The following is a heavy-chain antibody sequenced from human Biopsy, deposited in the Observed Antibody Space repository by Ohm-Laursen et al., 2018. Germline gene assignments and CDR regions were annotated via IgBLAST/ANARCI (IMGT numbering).Heavy chain of an antibody. J-gene: IGHJ6*02. CDR1: GGSVSDSFHF. CDR3: ARDVKRYCSGTSCYSGYFGMDV. V-gene: IGHV4-61*01. Sequence: SETLSLTCTVSGGSVSDSFHFWSWIRQPPGKGLEWIGDVYYSGTTNYNPSLKSRLTISVDTSKNQFSLNLNSVTAADTAVYFRARDVKRYCSGTSCYSGYFGMDVWGQGTTVTVSS. CDR2: VYYSGTT. D-gene: IGHD2-2*01.